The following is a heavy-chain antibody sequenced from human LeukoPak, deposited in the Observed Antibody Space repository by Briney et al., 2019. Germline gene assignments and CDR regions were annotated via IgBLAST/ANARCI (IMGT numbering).Heavy chain of an antibody. CDR3: TQSNY. V-gene: IGHV3-73*01. Sequence: GGSLRLSCAASGFTFSGSPILWVRQASGKGLEWVGRIRSKADNYATAYAASVQGRFTISRDDSKNTAYLQLNSPKTEDTAVYYCTQSNYWGQGAPVTVSS. CDR2: IRSKADNYAT. J-gene: IGHJ4*02. CDR1: GFTFSGSP.